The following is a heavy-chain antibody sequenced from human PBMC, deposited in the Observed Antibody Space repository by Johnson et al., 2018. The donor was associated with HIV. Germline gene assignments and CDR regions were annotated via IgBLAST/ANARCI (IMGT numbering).Heavy chain of an antibody. Sequence: VQLVESGGGLVQPGGSLRLSCAASGITVSSNYMSWVRQAPGKGLEWVSVIFSGGSTYYADSVKGRFTISRDNSKNTLYLQMNSLRAEDTAVYYCARDDGGGGDAFDIWGQGTMVTVSS. V-gene: IGHV3-66*01. CDR1: GITVSSNY. CDR2: IFSGGST. CDR3: ARDDGGGGDAFDI. D-gene: IGHD2-15*01. J-gene: IGHJ3*02.